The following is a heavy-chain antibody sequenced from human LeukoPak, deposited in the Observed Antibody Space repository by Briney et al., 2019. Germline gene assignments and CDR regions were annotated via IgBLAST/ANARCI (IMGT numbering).Heavy chain of an antibody. J-gene: IGHJ6*03. Sequence: SETLSLTCAVSGGSISSSNWWSWVRQPPGKGLEWIGEIYHSGSTNYNPSLKSRVTISVDKSKNQFSLKLSSVTAADTAVYYCARALSRFGVVTTYYYYMDVWGKGTTVTVSS. CDR3: ARALSRFGVVTTYYYYMDV. CDR2: IYHSGST. CDR1: GGSISSSNW. D-gene: IGHD3-3*01. V-gene: IGHV4-4*02.